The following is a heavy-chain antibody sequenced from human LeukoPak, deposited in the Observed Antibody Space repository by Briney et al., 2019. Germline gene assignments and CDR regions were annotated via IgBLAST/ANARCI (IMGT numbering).Heavy chain of an antibody. CDR2: IYPGDSDT. V-gene: IGHV5-51*01. CDR3: ARRIGNSGYFDL. Sequence: GQSLKISCKASGYSFTNYWIGWVRQMPGKGLEWMGIIYPGDSDTRYSPSFQGQVAISADKSISTAYLQWSSLKASDTPMYYWARRIGNSGYFDLWGRGTLVTVSS. J-gene: IGHJ2*01. CDR1: GYSFTNYW. D-gene: IGHD4-23*01.